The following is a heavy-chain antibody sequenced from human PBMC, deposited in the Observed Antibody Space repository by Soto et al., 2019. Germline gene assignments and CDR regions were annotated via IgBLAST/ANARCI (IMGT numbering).Heavy chain of an antibody. D-gene: IGHD3-22*01. CDR2: INHSGST. V-gene: IGHV4-34*01. J-gene: IGHJ4*02. CDR1: GGSFSGYY. CDR3: ARGWXAGFSDSSGHYLYYFDY. Sequence: SETLSLTCAVYGGSFSGYYWSWIRQPPGKGLEWIGEINHSGSTNYNPSLKSRVTISVDTSKNQFSLKLSSVTAADTAVYYCARGWXAGFSDSSGHYLYYFDYWGQGTLVTVSS.